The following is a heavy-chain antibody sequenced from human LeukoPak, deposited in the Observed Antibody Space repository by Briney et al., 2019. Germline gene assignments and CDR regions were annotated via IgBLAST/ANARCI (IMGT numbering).Heavy chain of an antibody. Sequence: GGSLRLSCAASGFTFSIYATSWVRQAPGEGLEWVSTISGSGVSTFYADSVKGRFTISKDNSKSTLYLQMNSLRPDDTAVYYCAKGNADYLWHFDSWGQGTLVTVSS. V-gene: IGHV3-23*01. CDR2: ISGSGVST. CDR3: AKGNADYLWHFDS. D-gene: IGHD4-17*01. CDR1: GFTFSIYA. J-gene: IGHJ4*02.